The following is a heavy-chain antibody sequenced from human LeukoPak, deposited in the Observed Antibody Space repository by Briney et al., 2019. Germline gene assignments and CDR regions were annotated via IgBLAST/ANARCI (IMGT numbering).Heavy chain of an antibody. V-gene: IGHV4-34*01. J-gene: IGHJ5*02. CDR3: AGQRPLYYYDSSGYFP. CDR2: INHSGST. D-gene: IGHD3-22*01. Sequence: SETLSLTCAVYGGSFSGYYWSWVRQPPGKGLEWIGEINHSGSTNYNPSLKSRVTISVDTSKNQFSLKLSSVTAADTAVYYCAGQRPLYYYDSSGYFPWGQGTLVTVSS. CDR1: GGSFSGYY.